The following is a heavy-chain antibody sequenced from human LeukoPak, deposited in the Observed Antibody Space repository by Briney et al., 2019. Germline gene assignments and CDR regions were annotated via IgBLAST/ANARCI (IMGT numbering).Heavy chain of an antibody. CDR2: IYYSGST. CDR3: AFDI. CDR1: GGSISSYY. J-gene: IGHJ3*02. Sequence: PSETLSLTCIVSGGSISSYYWTWIRQPPGKGLEWIGYIYYSGSTNYNPSLKSRVTISVDTSKNQYTAVYYCARVIDYGDYPGAFDIWGQGTMVTVSS. D-gene: IGHD4-17*01. V-gene: IGHV4-59*01.